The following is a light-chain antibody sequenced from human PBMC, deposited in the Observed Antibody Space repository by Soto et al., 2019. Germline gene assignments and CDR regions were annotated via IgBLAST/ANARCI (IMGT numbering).Light chain of an antibody. CDR1: QTIGND. CDR3: QQGYKTPYT. Sequence: DIQMTQSPSSLSASVGDIVTITCRASQTIGNDLNWYQQKPGKAPKLLVYGTSSLQSGVPSRFSVRGSGTDFTLTINSLQPDDFAVYYCQQGYKTPYTFGRGTKVDIQ. V-gene: IGKV1-39*01. CDR2: GTS. J-gene: IGKJ2*01.